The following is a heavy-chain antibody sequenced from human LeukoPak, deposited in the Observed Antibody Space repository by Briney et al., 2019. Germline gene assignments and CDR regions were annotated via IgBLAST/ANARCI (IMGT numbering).Heavy chain of an antibody. V-gene: IGHV3-66*01. Sequence: GGSLTLSCAASGFTVSANYMSWVRQPPGKGLEWVSIIYSGGSTDYADSVKGRFTISKDNSKNTVFLQMNSLRAEDTAMYYCASLYCSRGSCAFDVWGQGTLVTVSP. CDR3: ASLYCSRGSCAFDV. CDR1: GFTVSANY. J-gene: IGHJ5*02. CDR2: IYSGGST. D-gene: IGHD2-15*01.